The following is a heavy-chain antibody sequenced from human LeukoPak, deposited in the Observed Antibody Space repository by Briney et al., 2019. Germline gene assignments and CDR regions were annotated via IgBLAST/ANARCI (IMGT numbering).Heavy chain of an antibody. Sequence: PGGSLRLSCAASGFTSSTYWMSWVRHAPGEGLEWVSGVNWNGDSTGYADSVKGRFTISRDNAKNSLYLQMNSLRAEDTALYYCARGSYYDDSSGLAPDYWGQGTLVTVSS. CDR3: ARGSYYDDSSGLAPDY. D-gene: IGHD3-22*01. CDR2: VNWNGDST. CDR1: GFTSSTYW. V-gene: IGHV3-20*04. J-gene: IGHJ4*02.